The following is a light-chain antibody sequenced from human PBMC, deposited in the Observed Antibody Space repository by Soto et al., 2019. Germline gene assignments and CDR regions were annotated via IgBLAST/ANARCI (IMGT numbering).Light chain of an antibody. CDR2: DVS. CDR3: SSYTGSSTYV. CDR1: SNDVGGYNY. V-gene: IGLV2-14*03. Sequence: QSALNQPASVSGSPGQSITISCTGTSNDVGGYNYVSWYQQHPGKAPKLMIYDVSNRPSGVSNRFSGSKSANTASLTISGLQTEDESDYYCSSYTGSSTYVFGTGTKVTVL. J-gene: IGLJ1*01.